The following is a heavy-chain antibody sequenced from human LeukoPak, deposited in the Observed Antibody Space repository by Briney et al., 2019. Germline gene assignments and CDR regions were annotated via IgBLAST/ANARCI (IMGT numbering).Heavy chain of an antibody. J-gene: IGHJ3*02. CDR2: ISSSSSYI. D-gene: IGHD3-22*01. CDR3: ARAGGPYYYDSSGYYYGVSSAFDI. CDR1: GFTFSSYS. V-gene: IGHV3-21*01. Sequence: GGSLRPSCAASGFTFSSYSMNWVRQAPGKGLEWVSSISSSSSYIYYADSVKGRFTISRDNAKNSLYLQMNSLRAEDTAVYYCARAGGPYYYDSSGYYYGVSSAFDIWGQGTMVTVSS.